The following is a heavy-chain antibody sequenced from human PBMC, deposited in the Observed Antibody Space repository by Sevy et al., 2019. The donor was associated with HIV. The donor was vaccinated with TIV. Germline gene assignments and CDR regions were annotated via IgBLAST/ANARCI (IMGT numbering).Heavy chain of an antibody. J-gene: IGHJ4*02. CDR1: GFTFSNFG. Sequence: GGSLRLSCTASGFTFSNFGMHWVRQVPGKGLEWVTFIRYDGNDKYYAASVKGRFTISRDDSKNTWYLQMDSLRPEDTAIYYCAKDLAGPGRRYFDYWGQGTLVTVSS. D-gene: IGHD6-13*01. CDR3: AKDLAGPGRRYFDY. CDR2: IRYDGNDK. V-gene: IGHV3-30*02.